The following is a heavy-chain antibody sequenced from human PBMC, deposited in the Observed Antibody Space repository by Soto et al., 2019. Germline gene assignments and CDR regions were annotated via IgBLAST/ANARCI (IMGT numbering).Heavy chain of an antibody. D-gene: IGHD3-10*01. J-gene: IGHJ6*02. Sequence: GTSVKVSCKESGYTFTSNYMHWVRQAPGQGLEWMGIINPSGGSTSYAQKFQGRVTMTRDTSTSTVYMELSSLRSEDTAVYYCARDRPLWFGELLRKRGYYYYYGMDVWGQGTTVTVSS. CDR2: INPSGGST. CDR3: ARDRPLWFGELLRKRGYYYYYGMDV. CDR1: GYTFTSNY. V-gene: IGHV1-46*01.